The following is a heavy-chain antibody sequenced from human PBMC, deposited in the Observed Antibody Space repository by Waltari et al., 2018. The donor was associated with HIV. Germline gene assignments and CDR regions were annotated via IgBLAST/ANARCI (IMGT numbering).Heavy chain of an antibody. D-gene: IGHD2-15*01. CDR2: IKPIGGST. CDR1: GYSFTAYY. Sequence: QVQLVQSGAELKTPGASVEFSCRASGYSFTAYYIHWVRQAPGKGLQLMRRIKPIGGSTNCPLTFQGRITMTRDTSSGAVFTELRGLKFNDTALYYCARGESVSVSNIPPGYRFDFWGQGTLITVSS. J-gene: IGHJ4*02. V-gene: IGHV1-2*06. CDR3: ARGESVSVSNIPPGYRFDF.